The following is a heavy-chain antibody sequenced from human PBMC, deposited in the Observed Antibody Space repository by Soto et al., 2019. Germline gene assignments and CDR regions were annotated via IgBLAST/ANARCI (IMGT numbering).Heavy chain of an antibody. D-gene: IGHD2-2*01. CDR2: ISSSSSYI. CDR1: GFTFSSYS. V-gene: IGHV3-21*01. Sequence: EVQLVESGGGLVKPGGSLRLSCAASGFTFSSYSMNWVRQAPGKGLEWVSSISSSSSYIYYADSVKGRFTISRDNAKNSLYLQMNSLRAEDTAVYYCARDATTPQDIVVVPAAIAAFDIWGKGTMVTVSS. CDR3: ARDATTPQDIVVVPAAIAAFDI. J-gene: IGHJ3*02.